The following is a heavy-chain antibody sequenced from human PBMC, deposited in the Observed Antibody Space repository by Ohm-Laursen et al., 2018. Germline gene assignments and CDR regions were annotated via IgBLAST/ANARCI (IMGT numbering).Heavy chain of an antibody. CDR3: ARGGAYTSFDY. V-gene: IGHV4-59*01. CDR2: IYDSGST. D-gene: IGHD4-11*01. CDR1: GGSTSSYH. J-gene: IGHJ4*02. Sequence: SETLSLTCTVSGGSTSSYHWSWIRQPPRKGLEWIGYIYDSGSTNYNPSLKSRVTISVDTSKNQFSLELSSVTAADTAVYYCARGGAYTSFDYWGQGTLVTVSS.